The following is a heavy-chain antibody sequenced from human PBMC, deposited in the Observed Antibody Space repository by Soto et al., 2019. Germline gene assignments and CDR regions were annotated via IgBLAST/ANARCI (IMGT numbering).Heavy chain of an antibody. Sequence: GWSLRLSCAASGFTFSSYSMNWVRQAPGKGLEWVSSISSSSSYIYYADSVKGRFTISRDNAKNSLYLQMNSLRAEDTAVYYCARVGGSTADYYYYGMDVWGQGTTVTASS. CDR1: GFTFSSYS. CDR2: ISSSSSYI. D-gene: IGHD3-10*01. V-gene: IGHV3-21*01. J-gene: IGHJ6*02. CDR3: ARVGGSTADYYYYGMDV.